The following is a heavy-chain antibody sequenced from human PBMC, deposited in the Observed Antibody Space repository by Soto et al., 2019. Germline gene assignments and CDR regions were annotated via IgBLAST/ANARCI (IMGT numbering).Heavy chain of an antibody. CDR1: GFTFSHSA. J-gene: IGHJ6*02. V-gene: IGHV3-7*01. D-gene: IGHD3-9*01. Sequence: PVGSLRLSCSASGFTFSHSAMHWVRQAPGKGLEWVANIKQDGSEKYYVDSVKGRFTISRDNAKNSLYLQMNSLRAEDTAVYYCARWGESPYDILTGYYPDYYYYYGMDVCGQRTTVTVSS. CDR2: IKQDGSEK. CDR3: ARWGESPYDILTGYYPDYYYYYGMDV.